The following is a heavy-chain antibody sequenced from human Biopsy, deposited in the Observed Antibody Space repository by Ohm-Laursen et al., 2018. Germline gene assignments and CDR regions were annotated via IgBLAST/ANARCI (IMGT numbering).Heavy chain of an antibody. Sequence: SETLSLTCAVSGGSISSDYWSWIRQTPGKGLEWIGYLYYRGSTNYNPSLKSRVTISVDTSKNQFSLRLNSATAADTAVYYCARATNSTGWPYYYFYGMDVWGQGTTVTVSS. CDR2: LYYRGST. J-gene: IGHJ6*02. V-gene: IGHV4-59*01. CDR1: GGSISSDY. CDR3: ARATNSTGWPYYYFYGMDV. D-gene: IGHD2/OR15-2a*01.